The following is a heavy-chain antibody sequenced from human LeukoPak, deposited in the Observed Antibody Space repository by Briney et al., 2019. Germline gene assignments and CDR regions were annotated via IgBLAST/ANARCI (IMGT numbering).Heavy chain of an antibody. V-gene: IGHV3-23*01. Sequence: QAGGSLRLSRAASGFTFSSYAMSWVRQAPGKGLDWVSAIGGSGGSTFYADSVKGRFTISRDNSRDTLYLQMNSLRAEDTAVYYCAKGYCASTTCYSRFDPWGQGTLVTVSS. CDR3: AKGYCASTTCYSRFDP. D-gene: IGHD2-2*01. CDR1: GFTFSSYA. CDR2: IGGSGGST. J-gene: IGHJ5*02.